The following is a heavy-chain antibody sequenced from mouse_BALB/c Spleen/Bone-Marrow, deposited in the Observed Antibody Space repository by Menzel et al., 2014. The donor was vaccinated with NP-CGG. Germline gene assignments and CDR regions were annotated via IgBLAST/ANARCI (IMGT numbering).Heavy chain of an antibody. V-gene: IGHV3-2*02. CDR2: ISYSGST. CDR3: ASRPLWSHWCFDV. Sequence: EVQLQESGPGLVKPSQSLSLTCTVTGYSITSDYACNWIRQFPGNKLEWMGYISYSGSTSYNPSLNSRISVTRDTSKNQFFLQLNSVTTEDTATYYCASRPLWSHWCFDVWGAGTTVAVSS. J-gene: IGHJ1*01. CDR1: GYSITSDYA. D-gene: IGHD1-1*02.